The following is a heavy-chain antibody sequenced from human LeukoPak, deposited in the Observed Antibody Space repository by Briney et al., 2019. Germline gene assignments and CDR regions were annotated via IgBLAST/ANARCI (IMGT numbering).Heavy chain of an antibody. CDR1: GGTFSSYA. D-gene: IGHD2-15*01. J-gene: IGHJ6*02. CDR3: ARARIVVVVAAIRGPYYYYGMDV. V-gene: IGHV1-69*01. CDR2: IIPIFGTA. Sequence: SVTVSCKASGGTFSSYAISWVRQAPGQGLEWMGGIIPIFGTANYAQKFQGRVTITADESTSTAYMELSSLRSEDTAVYYCARARIVVVVAAIRGPYYYYGMDVWGQGTTVTVSS.